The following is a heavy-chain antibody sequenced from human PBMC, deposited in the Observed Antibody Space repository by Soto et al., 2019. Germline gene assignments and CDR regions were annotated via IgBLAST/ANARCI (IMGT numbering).Heavy chain of an antibody. V-gene: IGHV3-30*03. CDR3: TTRVASHDFDY. CDR2: ISHDGGNE. J-gene: IGHJ4*02. Sequence: QVQLVESGGGVVQPGRSLRLSCAASGFTFGNYGMHWVRQTPGKGLEWVAVISHDGGNEYYVDSVKGRFTISRDNSKNALYLQMNSLRTEDPAVYYCTTRVASHDFDYSGQGTLVIVSS. CDR1: GFTFGNYG.